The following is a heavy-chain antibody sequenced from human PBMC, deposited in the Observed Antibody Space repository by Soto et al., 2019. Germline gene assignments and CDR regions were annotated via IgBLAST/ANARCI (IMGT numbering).Heavy chain of an antibody. CDR2: IVVGSGNT. Sequence: ASVKVSCKASGFTFTSSAVQWVRQARGQRLEWIGWIVVGSGNTNYAQKFQERVTITRDMSTSTAYMELSSLRSEDTAVYYCAADMEHYYDSSGYYHWGQGTLVTVSS. V-gene: IGHV1-58*01. J-gene: IGHJ4*02. CDR3: AADMEHYYDSSGYYH. D-gene: IGHD3-22*01. CDR1: GFTFTSSA.